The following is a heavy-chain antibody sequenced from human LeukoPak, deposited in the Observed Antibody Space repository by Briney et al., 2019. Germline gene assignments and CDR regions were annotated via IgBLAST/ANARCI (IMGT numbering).Heavy chain of an antibody. CDR3: ARNWNKKYYFDF. D-gene: IGHD1/OR15-1a*01. CDR1: GYTFTNYA. Sequence: ASVKVSCKASGYTFTNYAMHWVRQAPGQRLEWMGWINTGNGNTKYSQKFQGRVTITRDTSATTAYMELSSLRPEDTAVYYCARNWNKKYYFDFWGQGTLVTVSS. CDR2: INTGNGNT. J-gene: IGHJ4*02. V-gene: IGHV1-3*04.